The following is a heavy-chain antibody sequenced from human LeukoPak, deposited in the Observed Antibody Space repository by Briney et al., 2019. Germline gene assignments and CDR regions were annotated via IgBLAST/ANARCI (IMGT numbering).Heavy chain of an antibody. CDR2: IKQDGSEK. Sequence: GGSLRLSCAASGFTFSNYWMSWVRQAPGKGLEWVANIKQDGSEKYYVDSVKGRFTISRDNAKNSLYLQMNSLRAEDTAVYYCASNGYYCIDVWGKGTTVTVSS. V-gene: IGHV3-7*01. CDR1: GFTFSNYW. J-gene: IGHJ6*04. D-gene: IGHD3-3*01. CDR3: ASNGYYCIDV.